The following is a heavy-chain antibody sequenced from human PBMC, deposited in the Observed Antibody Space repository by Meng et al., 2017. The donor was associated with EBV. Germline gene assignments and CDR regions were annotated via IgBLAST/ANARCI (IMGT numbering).Heavy chain of an antibody. CDR2: IGTGGGT. V-gene: IGHV3/OR16-10*01. J-gene: IGHJ4*02. Sequence: EVQVRQFGGGWVHPGGSLRLSCAGSGFTFSSYAMHLVRQAPGKGLEWVSSIGTGGGTYYADSVKGRFTISRDNAKNSLYLQMNSLRDEDTAVYFCSRDLAGPFDDWGQGTLVTVSS. CDR3: SRDLAGPFDD. CDR1: GFTFSSYA.